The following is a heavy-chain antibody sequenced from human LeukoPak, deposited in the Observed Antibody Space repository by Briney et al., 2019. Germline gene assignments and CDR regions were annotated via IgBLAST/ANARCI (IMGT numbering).Heavy chain of an antibody. Sequence: PGGSLRLSCAASTFTFSRYAMAWVRQAPGKGLEWVSAISPTGASTYYADSVTGRPTISRDNSKNTLSLEMNSLRAEDTAVYYCVKVMYHYGSVNYYGLDPWGQGTLVTVSS. CDR3: VKVMYHYGSVNYYGLDP. CDR1: TFTFSRYA. J-gene: IGHJ5*02. V-gene: IGHV3-23*01. CDR2: ISPTGAST. D-gene: IGHD3-10*01.